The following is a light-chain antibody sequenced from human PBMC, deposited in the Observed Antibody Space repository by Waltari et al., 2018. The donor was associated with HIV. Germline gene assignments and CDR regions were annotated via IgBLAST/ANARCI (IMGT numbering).Light chain of an antibody. Sequence: DIQLTQSPSILSASVGDRVTITCRASQGISNYLAWYQPQPGKAPKLLIFLASTLQSGVPSRFSGSGSETDFTLIISSLQPEDFATYYCQQLHTYPRTFGQGTKVEIK. CDR1: QGISNY. CDR3: QQLHTYPRT. J-gene: IGKJ1*01. CDR2: LAS. V-gene: IGKV1-9*01.